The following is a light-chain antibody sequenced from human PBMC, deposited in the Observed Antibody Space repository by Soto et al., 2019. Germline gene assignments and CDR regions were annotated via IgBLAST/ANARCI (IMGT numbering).Light chain of an antibody. CDR2: DAS. Sequence: DIQMTQSPSSLSASVGDTVSITCQASQHITNYLNWNRHKPGKAPELLIYDASSLESGVPSRFSASGSGTEFTFTITSLQPEDFATFYCQQYDSFPYTFGQGTKLEIK. J-gene: IGKJ2*01. V-gene: IGKV1-33*01. CDR3: QQYDSFPYT. CDR1: QHITNY.